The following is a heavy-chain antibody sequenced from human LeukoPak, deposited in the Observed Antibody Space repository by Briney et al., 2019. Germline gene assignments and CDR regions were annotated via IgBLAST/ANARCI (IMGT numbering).Heavy chain of an antibody. V-gene: IGHV4-61*02. Sequence: PSETLSLTCTVSGGSISSGSYYWSWIRQPAGKGLEWIGRIYTSGSTNYNPSLKSRVTISVDTSKNQFSLKLSSVTAADTAVYYCASLGGFGDFDYWGQGTLVTVSS. CDR2: IYTSGST. D-gene: IGHD3-10*01. CDR3: ASLGGFGDFDY. J-gene: IGHJ4*02. CDR1: GGSISSGSYY.